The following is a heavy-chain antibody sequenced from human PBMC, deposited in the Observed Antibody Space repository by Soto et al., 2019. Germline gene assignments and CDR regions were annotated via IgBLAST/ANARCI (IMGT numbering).Heavy chain of an antibody. D-gene: IGHD2-8*01. V-gene: IGHV4-30-4*08. CDR2: IFDSGST. Sequence: QVQLQESGPGLVKPSETLSLTCTVSGGSISGGVHSWSWIRQPPGKGLEWIGHIFDSGSTYYNPSLKSRLTISVDTSKNQFSLRLSSVTAADTAVYYCAREIMPLTNDWYVDLCGRGTLVTVSS. CDR3: AREIMPLTNDWYVDL. CDR1: GGSISGGVHS. J-gene: IGHJ2*01.